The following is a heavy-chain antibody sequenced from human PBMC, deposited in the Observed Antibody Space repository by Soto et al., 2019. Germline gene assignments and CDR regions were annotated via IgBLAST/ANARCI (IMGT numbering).Heavy chain of an antibody. V-gene: IGHV3-48*03. J-gene: IGHJ5*02. Sequence: GGSLRLSCAASGFTFSSYEMNWVRQAPGKGLEWVSYISSSGSTIYYADSVKGRFTISRDNAKNSLYLQMNSLRAEDTAVYYCARAHTPTLLWFGELLPPGREWLDPWGKGTLVTVSS. D-gene: IGHD3-10*01. CDR2: ISSSGSTI. CDR1: GFTFSSYE. CDR3: ARAHTPTLLWFGELLPPGREWLDP.